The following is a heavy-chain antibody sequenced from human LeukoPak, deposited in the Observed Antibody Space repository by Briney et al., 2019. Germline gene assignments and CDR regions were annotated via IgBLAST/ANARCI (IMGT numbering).Heavy chain of an antibody. CDR3: AKDGGYLTYYYYMDV. CDR1: GFTFSNHG. D-gene: IGHD3-22*01. Sequence: PGRSLRLSCAASGFTFSNHGMHWVRQAPGKGLEWVSAISGSGGSTYYADSVKGRSTISRDNSKNTLYLQMNSLRAEDTAVYYCAKDGGYLTYYYYMDVWGKGTTVTVSS. J-gene: IGHJ6*03. CDR2: ISGSGGST. V-gene: IGHV3-23*01.